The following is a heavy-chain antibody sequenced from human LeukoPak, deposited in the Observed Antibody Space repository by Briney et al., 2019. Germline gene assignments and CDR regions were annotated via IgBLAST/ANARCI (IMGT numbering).Heavy chain of an antibody. CDR1: GFTFSSYA. Sequence: GGSLRLSCAASGFTFSSYAMSWVRQAPGKGLEWVSAISGSGGSTYYADSVKGRFTISRDNSKNTLYLQMNSLRAEDTAVYYCAKKTKHYYDSSGYLGQFSIDYWGQGTLVTVSS. V-gene: IGHV3-23*01. J-gene: IGHJ4*02. CDR2: ISGSGGST. CDR3: AKKTKHYYDSSGYLGQFSIDY. D-gene: IGHD3-22*01.